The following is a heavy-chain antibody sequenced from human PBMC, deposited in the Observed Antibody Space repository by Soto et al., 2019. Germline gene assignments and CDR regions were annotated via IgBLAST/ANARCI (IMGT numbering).Heavy chain of an antibody. CDR1: GGSLGSSSYY. CDR3: ARCTGTMIPY. CDR2: IFSRGSN. V-gene: IGHV4-39*01. Sequence: PXXTLSLPCTVSGGSLGSSSYYWGWIRQPPGKGLEWIGTIFSRGSNYYNPSLKSRVIIYEDTSKNQVSLNLRSVTAADAAVYYCARCTGTMIPYWGQGTLVT. D-gene: IGHD1-7*01. J-gene: IGHJ4*02.